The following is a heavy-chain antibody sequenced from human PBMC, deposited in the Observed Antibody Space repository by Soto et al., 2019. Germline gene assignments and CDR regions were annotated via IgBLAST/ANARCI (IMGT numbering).Heavy chain of an antibody. CDR3: AKTRGYSYGYNAFDI. D-gene: IGHD5-18*01. J-gene: IGHJ3*02. CDR1: SGSISGNDW. Sequence: QVQLQESGPGLVKPSGTLSLTCAVSSGSISGNDWWSWVRQPPGKGLEWIGQIYHTGSTNYNPSLTSRVIISVDKSKNQFSLNLRSVTAADTAFYYCAKTRGYSYGYNAFDIWGQGTMVTVSS. CDR2: IYHTGST. V-gene: IGHV4-4*02.